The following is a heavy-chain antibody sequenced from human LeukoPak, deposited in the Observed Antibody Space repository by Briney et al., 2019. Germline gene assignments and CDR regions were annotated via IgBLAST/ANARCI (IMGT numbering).Heavy chain of an antibody. CDR3: ARDLGSSWYDYLDY. J-gene: IGHJ4*02. CDR2: ITSSSSYI. Sequence: GGSLRLSCAASGFTFSSYNMNWVRQPPGKGLEWVSSITSSSSYIYYADSVKGRFTISRDNAKNSLYLQMNSLRAEDTAVYYCARDLGSSWYDYLDYWGQGTLVTVSS. V-gene: IGHV3-21*01. D-gene: IGHD6-13*01. CDR1: GFTFSSYN.